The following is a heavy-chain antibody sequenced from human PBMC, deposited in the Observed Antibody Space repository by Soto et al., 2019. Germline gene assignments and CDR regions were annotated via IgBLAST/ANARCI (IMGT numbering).Heavy chain of an antibody. J-gene: IGHJ5*02. V-gene: IGHV4-4*02. Sequence: QVQLQESGPGLVKPSGTLSLTCAVSGGSISSSNWWSWVRQPPGKGLEWIGEIYHSGSTNYNPSPNXRIXISVDKSKHQFSLKPSSVTAADTAVYYCARVWTTVTNWFDPWGQGTLVTVSS. CDR1: GGSISSSNW. D-gene: IGHD4-17*01. CDR3: ARVWTTVTNWFDP. CDR2: IYHSGST.